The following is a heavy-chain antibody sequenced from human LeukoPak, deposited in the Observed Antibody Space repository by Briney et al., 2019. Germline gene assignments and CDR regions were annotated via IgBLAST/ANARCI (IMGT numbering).Heavy chain of an antibody. CDR1: GYTFTSYG. V-gene: IGHV1-18*01. CDR3: ARGYQLLYPGDHYGMDV. CDR2: ISAYNGNT. Sequence: ASVKVSCKASGYTFTSYGISWVRQAPGQGLEWMGWISAYNGNTNYAQKLQGRVTMTTDTSTSTAYMELRSLRSDDTAVYYCARGYQLLYPGDHYGMDVWGQGTTVTVSS. J-gene: IGHJ6*02. D-gene: IGHD2-2*02.